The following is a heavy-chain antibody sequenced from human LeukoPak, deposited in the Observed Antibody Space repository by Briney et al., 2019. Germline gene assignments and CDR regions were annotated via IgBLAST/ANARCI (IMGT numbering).Heavy chain of an antibody. D-gene: IGHD6-6*01. CDR2: MNPNSGNT. J-gene: IGHJ5*02. V-gene: IGHV1-8*03. Sequence: ASVKVSCKASGYPFTSYDINWVRQATGQGLEWMGWMNPNSGNTDYAQKFQGRVTFSRNTSITTAYMELSSLRSEDTAVYYCARAIRADRRGSWFDPWGQGTLVTVSS. CDR3: ARAIRADRRGSWFDP. CDR1: GYPFTSYD.